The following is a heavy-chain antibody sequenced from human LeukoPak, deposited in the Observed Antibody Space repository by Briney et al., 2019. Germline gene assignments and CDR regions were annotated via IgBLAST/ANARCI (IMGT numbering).Heavy chain of an antibody. J-gene: IGHJ4*02. CDR1: GFTFSSYS. CDR3: ARGRGTIDSSGLDY. V-gene: IGHV3-21*01. D-gene: IGHD3-22*01. Sequence: PGGSLRLSCAASGFTFSSYSMNCVRQAPGKGLEWVSSISSSSSYIYYADSVKGRFTISRDNAKNSLYLQMNSLRAEDTAVYYCARGRGTIDSSGLDYWGQGTLVTVSS. CDR2: ISSSSSYI.